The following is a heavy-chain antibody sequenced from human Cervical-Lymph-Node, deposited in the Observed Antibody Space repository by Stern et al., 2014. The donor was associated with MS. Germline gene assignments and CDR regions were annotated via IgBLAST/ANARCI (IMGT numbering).Heavy chain of an antibody. CDR2: VSEGDGKT. J-gene: IGHJ4*02. V-gene: IGHV1-18*01. CDR3: ARDSPYGTGSYHKDYFDS. Sequence: QVQLGQSGGEVKKPGASVKVSCKASGYTFATFGISWVRQAPSRGLEWMGRVSEGDGKTNHAQKCQGRVTMTTDTTTNTAYLELRSLTPDDTAVYYCARDSPYGTGSYHKDYFDSWGQGTLVTVSS. D-gene: IGHD3-10*01. CDR1: GYTFATFG.